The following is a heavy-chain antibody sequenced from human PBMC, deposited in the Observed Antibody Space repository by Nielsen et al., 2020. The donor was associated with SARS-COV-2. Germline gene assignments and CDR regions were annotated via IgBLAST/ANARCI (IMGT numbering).Heavy chain of an antibody. CDR3: ASALDYYDSSGYYFRY. D-gene: IGHD3-22*01. CDR2: ISSSSSYT. V-gene: IGHV3-11*03. CDR1: GFTFSDYY. J-gene: IGHJ1*01. Sequence: GESLKISCAASGFTFSDYYMSWIRQAPGKGLEWVSYISSSSSYTNYADSVKGRFTISRDNAKNSLYLQMNSLRAEDTALYHCASALDYYDSSGYYFRYWGQGTLVTVSS.